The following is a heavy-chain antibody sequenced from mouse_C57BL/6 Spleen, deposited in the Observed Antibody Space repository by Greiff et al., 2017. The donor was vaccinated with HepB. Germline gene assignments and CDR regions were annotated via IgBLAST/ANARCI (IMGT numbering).Heavy chain of an antibody. Sequence: EVKLMESGPGLVKPSQSLSLTCSVTGYSITSGYYWNWIRQFPGNKLEWMGYISYDGSNNYNPSLKNRISITRDTSKNQFFLKLNSVTTEDTATYYCAREMDYYGNYGRFAYWGQGTLVTVSA. CDR3: AREMDYYGNYGRFAY. V-gene: IGHV3-6*01. D-gene: IGHD2-1*01. CDR1: GYSITSGYY. CDR2: ISYDGSN. J-gene: IGHJ3*01.